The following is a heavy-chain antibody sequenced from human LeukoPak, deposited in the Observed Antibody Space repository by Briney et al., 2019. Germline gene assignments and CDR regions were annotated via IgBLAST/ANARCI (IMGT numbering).Heavy chain of an antibody. V-gene: IGHV3-30*02. CDR3: ARGTVTRDY. D-gene: IGHD4-17*01. J-gene: IGHJ4*02. CDR1: EFTFSNFG. Sequence: GGSLRLSCAASEFTFSNFGMHWVRQAPGKGLEWVALIHYDGSKEYYADSVRGRFTISRDNSKNTLYLQMNSLRAEDTAVYYCARGTVTRDYWGQGTLVTVSS. CDR2: IHYDGSKE.